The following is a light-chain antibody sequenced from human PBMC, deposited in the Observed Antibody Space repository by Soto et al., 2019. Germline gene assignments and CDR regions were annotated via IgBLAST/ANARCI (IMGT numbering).Light chain of an antibody. J-gene: IGLJ2*01. CDR3: NSYTSSSTLDVV. V-gene: IGLV2-14*01. CDR1: SSDVGGYNY. Sequence: QSVLTQPASVSGSPGQSITISCTGTSSDVGGYNYVSWYQQHPGKAPKLMIYEVSNRPSGVSNRFSGSKSGNTASLTISGLQAEDEADYYCNSYTSSSTLDVVFGGGTNLTVL. CDR2: EVS.